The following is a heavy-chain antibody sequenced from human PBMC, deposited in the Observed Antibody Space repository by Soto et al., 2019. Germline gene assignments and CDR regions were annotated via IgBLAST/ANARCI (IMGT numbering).Heavy chain of an antibody. CDR2: IIPIFGTA. D-gene: IGHD6-19*01. Sequence: QVQLVQSGADVKKPGSSVKVSCEVSGGTFSNYAFTWVRQGPGQGLEWMGGIIPIFGTANYARQFKGRVAISADKSTTTTYMELSNLTSEDTAVYCCARVAETGYTSGWYYFDYWGQGSLVTVSS. V-gene: IGHV1-69*14. J-gene: IGHJ4*02. CDR3: ARVAETGYTSGWYYFDY. CDR1: GGTFSNYA.